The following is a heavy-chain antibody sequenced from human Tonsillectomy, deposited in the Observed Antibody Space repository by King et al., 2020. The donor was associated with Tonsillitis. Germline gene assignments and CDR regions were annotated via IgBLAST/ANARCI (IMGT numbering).Heavy chain of an antibody. CDR3: ARDSAFDY. Sequence: VQLVESVGGLVQPGGSLRLSCAASGFTFSSYSMNWVRQAPGKGLEWVSYISSSISTIYYADPVKGRFTISRDNAKNSLYLQMNSLRAEDTAVYYCARDSAFDYWGQGTLVTVSS. J-gene: IGHJ4*02. V-gene: IGHV3-48*01. D-gene: IGHD3-10*01. CDR2: ISSSISTI. CDR1: GFTFSSYS.